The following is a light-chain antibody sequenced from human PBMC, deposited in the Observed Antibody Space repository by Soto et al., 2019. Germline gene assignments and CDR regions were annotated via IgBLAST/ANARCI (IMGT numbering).Light chain of an antibody. CDR3: QSYDSSNVV. J-gene: IGLJ2*01. V-gene: IGLV6-57*01. CDR1: SGSIASNY. Sequence: NFMLTQPHSVSESPGKTVTISCTRSSGSIASNYVQWYQQRPGSSPTTVIYEDNQRPSGVPDRFSGSIDSYSNSASLTISGLKTEDEADCYCQSYDSSNVVFGGGTKLTVL. CDR2: EDN.